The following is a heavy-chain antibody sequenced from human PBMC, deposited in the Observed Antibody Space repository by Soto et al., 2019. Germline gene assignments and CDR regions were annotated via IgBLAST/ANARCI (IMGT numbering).Heavy chain of an antibody. Sequence: QVQLVQSGAEVKQPGSSVKVSCKASGGTFSSYAISWVRQAPGQGLEWMGGIIPIFGTANYAQKFQGRVTITADESTSTSYRELSRLRSEDTAVYYCASHGIAGTWVYYYGMDVWGQGTTVTVSS. CDR1: GGTFSSYA. CDR3: ASHGIAGTWVYYYGMDV. J-gene: IGHJ6*02. V-gene: IGHV1-69*12. D-gene: IGHD1-7*01. CDR2: IIPIFGTA.